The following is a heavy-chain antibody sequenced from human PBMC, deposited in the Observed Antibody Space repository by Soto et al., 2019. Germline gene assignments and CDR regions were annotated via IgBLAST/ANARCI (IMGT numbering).Heavy chain of an antibody. J-gene: IGHJ4*02. CDR1: GGIFSSYT. Sequence: GASVKVSCKASGGIFSSYTISWVRQAPGQGLEWMGRIIPILGIANYAQKFQGRVTITADKSTSTAYMELSSLRSEDTPVYYCASRGATALAPPLDYWGQGTLVTVSS. D-gene: IGHD5-18*01. CDR2: IIPILGIA. V-gene: IGHV1-69*02. CDR3: ASRGATALAPPLDY.